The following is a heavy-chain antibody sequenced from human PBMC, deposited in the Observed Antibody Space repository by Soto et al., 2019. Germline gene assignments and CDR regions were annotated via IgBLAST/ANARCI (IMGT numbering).Heavy chain of an antibody. CDR2: IYWDDDK. D-gene: IGHD3-3*01. Sequence: QITLEESGPPPVKPTQTLTLTCTFSGFSLNTGKKGVGWIRQPPGKALEWLAVIYWDDDKRYSPSLESRLTITKDSSKNQVVLQITNVDPVDTGTYYCAHTDQSEAEFFFDVWGQGTTVTVSS. V-gene: IGHV2-5*02. CDR1: GFSLNTGKKG. J-gene: IGHJ3*01. CDR3: AHTDQSEAEFFFDV.